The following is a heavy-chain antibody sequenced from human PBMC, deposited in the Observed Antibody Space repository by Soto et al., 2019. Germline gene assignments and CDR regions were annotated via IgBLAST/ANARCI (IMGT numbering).Heavy chain of an antibody. J-gene: IGHJ4*02. CDR1: GYTFTSYD. V-gene: IGHV1-8*01. D-gene: IGHD3-16*02. Sequence: QVQLVQSGAEVKKPGASVKVSCKASGYTFTSYDINWVRQATGQGLERMGWMNPNSGNTGYAQKFQGRVTMTRNTSISTAYMELGSLRSEDTAVYYCARGRDYDYVWGSYRYTGFDYWGQGTLVTVSS. CDR3: ARGRDYDYVWGSYRYTGFDY. CDR2: MNPNSGNT.